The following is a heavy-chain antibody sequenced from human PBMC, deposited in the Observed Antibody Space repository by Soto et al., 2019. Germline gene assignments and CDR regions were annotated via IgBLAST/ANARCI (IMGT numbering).Heavy chain of an antibody. D-gene: IGHD6-13*01. CDR2: IYYSGST. CDR1: GGSISSGDYY. Sequence: PSETLSLTCTVSGGSISSGDYYCSWIRQPPGKGLEWIGYIYYSGSTDYNPSLKSRVTISVDKSKNQFSLKLSSVTAADTAVYYCARAMGSPPDYFEYWGQGTLVTVSS. J-gene: IGHJ4*02. CDR3: ARAMGSPPDYFEY. V-gene: IGHV4-30-4*01.